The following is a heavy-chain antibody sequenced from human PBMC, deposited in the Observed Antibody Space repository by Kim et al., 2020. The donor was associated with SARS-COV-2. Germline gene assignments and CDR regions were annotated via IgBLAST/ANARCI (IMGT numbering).Heavy chain of an antibody. J-gene: IGHJ4*02. D-gene: IGHD5-18*01. V-gene: IGHV1-46*01. CDR3: ARDVVDTAMVALYYFDY. Sequence: FQRRVNMTRDTSTSTVYMELSSLRSEDTAVYYCARDVVDTAMVALYYFDYWGQGTLVTVSS.